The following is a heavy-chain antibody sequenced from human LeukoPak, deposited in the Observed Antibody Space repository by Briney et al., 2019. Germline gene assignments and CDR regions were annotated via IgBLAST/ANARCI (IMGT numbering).Heavy chain of an antibody. Sequence: ASVKVSCKASGYTFTSYEVNWVRQATGQGLEWMGWMNPNSGNTGYGQNFQGRITMTRDTSTSTAYMELSSLRSEDTAVYYCARGGHHIAVVPDAMSGNWFDPWGQGTLVTVSS. CDR3: ARGGHHIAVVPDAMSGNWFDP. V-gene: IGHV1-8*01. D-gene: IGHD2-2*01. CDR1: GYTFTSYE. J-gene: IGHJ5*02. CDR2: MNPNSGNT.